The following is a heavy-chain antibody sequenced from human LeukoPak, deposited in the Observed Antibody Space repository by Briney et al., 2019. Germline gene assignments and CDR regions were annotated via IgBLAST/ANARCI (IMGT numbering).Heavy chain of an antibody. D-gene: IGHD3-10*01. CDR3: ARVRGDY. CDR1: GGSFSGYY. J-gene: IGHJ4*02. Sequence: SETLSLTCAVYGGSFSGYYWSWIRQPPGKGLEWIGEINHSGSTNYNPSLKSPVTISVDTSKSQFSLKLSSVTAGDTAVYYCARVRGDYWGQGTLVTVSS. CDR2: INHSGST. V-gene: IGHV4-34*01.